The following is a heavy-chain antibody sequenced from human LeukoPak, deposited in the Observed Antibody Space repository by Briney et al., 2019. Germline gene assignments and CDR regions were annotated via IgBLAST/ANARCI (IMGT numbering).Heavy chain of an antibody. V-gene: IGHV4-59*08. CDR3: ARQPGGTAAFDI. CDR1: GASIDSYY. J-gene: IGHJ3*02. D-gene: IGHD6-13*01. CDR2: THNNGDS. Sequence: SETLSLTCTVSGASIDSYYWSWIRQPPGKGLEWIGYTHNNGDSNYNPSLKSRLTTSVDTSKNEVSLVLTSVTAADTALYYCARQPGGTAAFDIWAQGTMVTVSA.